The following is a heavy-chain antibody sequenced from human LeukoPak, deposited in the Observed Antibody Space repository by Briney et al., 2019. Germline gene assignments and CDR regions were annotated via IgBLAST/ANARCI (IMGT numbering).Heavy chain of an antibody. J-gene: IGHJ5*02. D-gene: IGHD3-22*01. CDR1: GFSFSNAW. CDR2: IRSNSDGGTI. V-gene: IGHV3-15*07. CDR3: ATDFYDST. Sequence: GGSLRLSCATSGFSFSNAWMNWVRQAPGKGLEWVGRIRSNSDGGTIDYAAPVKGRFTLSRDDSKTTLYLQMNSLQTEDTAVYYCATDFYDSTWGQGTLVTVSS.